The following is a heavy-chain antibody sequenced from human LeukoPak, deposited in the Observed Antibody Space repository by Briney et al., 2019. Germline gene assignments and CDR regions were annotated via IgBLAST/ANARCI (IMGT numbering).Heavy chain of an antibody. CDR2: IYHSGST. CDR3: ARDWGPIYGSGAGDY. J-gene: IGHJ4*02. CDR1: GYSISSGYY. V-gene: IGHV4-38-2*02. D-gene: IGHD3-10*01. Sequence: SETLSLTCTVSGYSISSGYYWGWIRQPPGKGLEWIGSIYHSGSTYYNPSLKSRVAISVDTSKNQFSLKLSSVTAADTAVYYCARDWGPIYGSGAGDYWGQGTLVTVSS.